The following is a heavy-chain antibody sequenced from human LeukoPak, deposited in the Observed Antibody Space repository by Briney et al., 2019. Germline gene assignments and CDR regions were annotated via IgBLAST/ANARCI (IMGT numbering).Heavy chain of an antibody. CDR3: VRYGSGWGFDY. Sequence: GRSLRLSCAASGFTFSSYGMHWVRQAPGKGLEWVAVISYDGSNKYYADSVKGRFTISRDNAKNSLYLQMNSLRDEDTAVYFCVRYGSGWGFDYWGQGTLVTVSS. V-gene: IGHV3-30*03. CDR1: GFTFSSYG. CDR2: ISYDGSNK. J-gene: IGHJ4*02. D-gene: IGHD6-19*01.